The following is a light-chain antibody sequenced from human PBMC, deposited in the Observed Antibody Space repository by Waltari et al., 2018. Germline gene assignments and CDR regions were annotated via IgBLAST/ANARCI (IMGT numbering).Light chain of an antibody. CDR3: QQYDHWPT. Sequence: EVVMTQSPATLSVSLGERATLSCRASQSVGTNLAWFQQKPGQAPRLRIYRASTTATGIPARFSGYGSGTDFTLTISGLQSEDVAVYYCQQYDHWPTFGPGTKVDI. V-gene: IGKV3-15*01. CDR1: QSVGTN. J-gene: IGKJ3*01. CDR2: RAS.